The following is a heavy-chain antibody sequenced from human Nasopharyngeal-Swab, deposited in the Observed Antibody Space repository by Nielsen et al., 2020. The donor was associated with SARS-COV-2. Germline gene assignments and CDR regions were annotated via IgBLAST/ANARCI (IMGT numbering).Heavy chain of an antibody. CDR3: ARGGGPWELLRN. CDR1: GGSISSSSYY. Sequence: SETLSLTCTVSGGSISSSSYYWGWIRQPPGKGLEWIGSIYYSGSTYYNPSLKSRVTISVDTSKNQFSLKLSSVAAADTAVYYCARGGGPWELLRNWGQGTLVTVSS. D-gene: IGHD1-26*01. V-gene: IGHV4-39*07. J-gene: IGHJ4*02. CDR2: IYYSGST.